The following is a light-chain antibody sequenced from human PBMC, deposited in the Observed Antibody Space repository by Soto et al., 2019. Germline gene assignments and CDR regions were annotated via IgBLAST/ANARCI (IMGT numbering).Light chain of an antibody. Sequence: EFVLTQSPATLSLSPGKRATLSCRASQSVSSYVAWYQQKPGQAPRLVIYDASIRPTGVPPRFSGSGSGTDFTLNINSLEREDFAVYYCQQRNPFGQGTRLEI. CDR1: QSVSSY. V-gene: IGKV3-11*01. CDR3: QQRNP. J-gene: IGKJ5*01. CDR2: DAS.